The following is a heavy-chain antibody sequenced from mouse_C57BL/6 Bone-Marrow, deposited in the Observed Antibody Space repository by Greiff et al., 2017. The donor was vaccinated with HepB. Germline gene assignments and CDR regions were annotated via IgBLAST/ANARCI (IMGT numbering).Heavy chain of an antibody. J-gene: IGHJ1*03. V-gene: IGHV1-58*01. Sequence: VQLKESGAELVRPGSSVKMSCKTSGYTFTSYGINWVKQRPGQGLEWIGYIYIGNGYTEYNEKFKGKATLTEDKSSSTAYMQLNSLTSEDSAVFFCARRTTVGYFDVWGTGTTVTVSS. D-gene: IGHD1-1*01. CDR2: IYIGNGYT. CDR3: ARRTTVGYFDV. CDR1: GYTFTSYG.